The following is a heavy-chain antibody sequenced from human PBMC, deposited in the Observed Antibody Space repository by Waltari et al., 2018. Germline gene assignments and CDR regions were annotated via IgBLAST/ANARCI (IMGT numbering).Heavy chain of an antibody. CDR1: GGSISTHF. D-gene: IGHD3-10*01. V-gene: IGHV4-59*11. Sequence: QVQLQESGPGLVKPSETLSLICSVSGGSISTHFWGWIRLPPGKTLEWIGNIYSSGSNNYNPSLTSRVTISLDMSKNQFSRKLRAVSAADTAVYYCARASYGSGSSWFDPWGQGNLVTVSS. J-gene: IGHJ5*02. CDR2: IYSSGSN. CDR3: ARASYGSGSSWFDP.